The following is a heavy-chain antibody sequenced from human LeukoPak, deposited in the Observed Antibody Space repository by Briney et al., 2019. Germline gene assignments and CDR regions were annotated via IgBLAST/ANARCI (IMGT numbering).Heavy chain of an antibody. Sequence: SETLSLTCTVSGYSISSGYYWGWIRQPPGKGLEWIGSIYHSGSTYYNPSLKSRVTISVDTSKNQFSLKLSSVTAADTAVYYCARGITMVRGVTWFDPWGQGTLVTVSS. CDR1: GYSISSGYY. CDR3: ARGITMVRGVTWFDP. J-gene: IGHJ5*02. V-gene: IGHV4-38-2*02. D-gene: IGHD3-10*01. CDR2: IYHSGST.